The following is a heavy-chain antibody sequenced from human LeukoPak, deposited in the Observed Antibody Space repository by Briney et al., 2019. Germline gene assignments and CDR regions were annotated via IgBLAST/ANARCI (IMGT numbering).Heavy chain of an antibody. D-gene: IGHD3-9*01. CDR3: AEDPILTGFYNDGR. CDR1: GFTFANYA. V-gene: IGHV3-23*01. CDR2: INDGGGIV. J-gene: IGHJ4*02. Sequence: GGSLRPSCAASGFTFANYAMTWVRQAPGKGLQWVSSINDGGGIVYYADSVKGRFTISRDSSKNTLYLEMNSLRAEDTARYFCAEDPILTGFYNDGRWGQGTLVIVSS.